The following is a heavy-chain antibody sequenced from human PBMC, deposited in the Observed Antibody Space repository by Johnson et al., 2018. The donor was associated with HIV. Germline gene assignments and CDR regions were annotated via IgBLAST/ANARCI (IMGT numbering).Heavy chain of an antibody. CDR3: AKVRRGSSWYIAFDI. Sequence: QMQLVESGGGVVQPGRSLRLSCAASGFTFSSYGMHWVSQAPGKGLEWVAVIWYDGSNKYYADSVKGRFTISRDNSKNTLYLQMNSLRAEDTAVYYCAKVRRGSSWYIAFDIWGQGTMVTVSS. CDR1: GFTFSSYG. J-gene: IGHJ3*02. CDR2: IWYDGSNK. D-gene: IGHD6-13*01. V-gene: IGHV3-33*06.